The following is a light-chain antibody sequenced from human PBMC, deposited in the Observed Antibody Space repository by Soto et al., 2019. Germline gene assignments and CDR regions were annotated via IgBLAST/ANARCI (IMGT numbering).Light chain of an antibody. J-gene: IGKJ2*01. V-gene: IGKV1-39*01. CDR2: AAS. Sequence: DLQMTQSPSSLPASVGDRVTLTCRASQSISTYLNWYQQKPGKAPNLLIYAASSLQSGVPSRLSGSGSGTDFTLTISSLQPEDFATYYCQQSYTIPYTFGQGTKLEIK. CDR3: QQSYTIPYT. CDR1: QSISTY.